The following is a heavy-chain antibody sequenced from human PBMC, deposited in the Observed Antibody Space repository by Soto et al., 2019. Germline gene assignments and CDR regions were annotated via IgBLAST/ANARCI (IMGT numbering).Heavy chain of an antibody. CDR2: INPNSGGT. CDR1: GYTFTGYY. CDR3: ASEGEGELRWNWFDP. Sequence: ASVKVSCKASGYTFTGYYMHWVRQAPGQGLEWMGWINPNSGGTNYAQKFQGRVTMTRDTSISTAYMELSKLRSDDTAVYYCASEGEGELRWNWFDPWGQGTLVTVSS. D-gene: IGHD1-26*01. V-gene: IGHV1-2*02. J-gene: IGHJ5*02.